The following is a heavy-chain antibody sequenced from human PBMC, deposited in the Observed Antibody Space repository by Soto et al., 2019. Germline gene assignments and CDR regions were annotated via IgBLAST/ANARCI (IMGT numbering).Heavy chain of an antibody. Sequence: QVQLGQSEAEVKKPGASVKVSCKASGYTFTGYYMHWVRQAPGQGLEWMGWINPNSGGTNYAQKFQGWVTMTRDTSISTAYMELSRLRSDDTAVYYCAGEGIAAAGALDYWGQGTLVTVSS. J-gene: IGHJ4*02. V-gene: IGHV1-2*04. CDR3: AGEGIAAAGALDY. D-gene: IGHD6-13*01. CDR2: INPNSGGT. CDR1: GYTFTGYY.